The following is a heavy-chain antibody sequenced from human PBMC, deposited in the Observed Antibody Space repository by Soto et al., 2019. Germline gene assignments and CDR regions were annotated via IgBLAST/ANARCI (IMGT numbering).Heavy chain of an antibody. Sequence: QVQLVESGGGVVQPGRSLRLSCAASGFTCSSYAMHWVRQAPGKGLEWVAVISYDGSNKYYADSVKGRFTISRDNSKNALYLQMNSLRAEDAAVYYCARVQIRFTFGGVIGPPTAFAYWGQGTLVTVSS. CDR2: ISYDGSNK. J-gene: IGHJ4*02. CDR1: GFTCSSYA. V-gene: IGHV3-30-3*01. CDR3: ARVQIRFTFGGVIGPPTAFAY. D-gene: IGHD3-16*02.